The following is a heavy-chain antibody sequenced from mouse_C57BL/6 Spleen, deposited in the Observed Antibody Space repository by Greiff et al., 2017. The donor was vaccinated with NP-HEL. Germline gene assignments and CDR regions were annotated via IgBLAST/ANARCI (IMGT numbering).Heavy chain of an antibody. Sequence: QVQLQQSGPELVKPGASVKLSCKASGYTFTSYDINWVKQRPGQGLEWIGWIYPRDGSTKYNEKFKGKATLTVDISSSTAYIELHSLTSEDSAVYFGARRGAGSWFAYWGQGTLVTVSA. CDR3: ARRGAGSWFAY. CDR1: GYTFTSYD. CDR2: IYPRDGST. D-gene: IGHD3-2*02. V-gene: IGHV1-85*01. J-gene: IGHJ3*01.